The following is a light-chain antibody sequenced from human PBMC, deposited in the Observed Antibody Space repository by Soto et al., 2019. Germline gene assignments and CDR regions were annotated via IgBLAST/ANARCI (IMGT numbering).Light chain of an antibody. CDR2: GAS. V-gene: IGKV3-15*01. Sequence: EIVMTQSPATLSVSPGERATLSCRASQSVNSNLAWYQQKPGQTPSLLIYGASTRATGVPARFSGSGSGTEFILTIISLQYEDFAVYYCQQYNNWPPYTFGQGTKLEIK. CDR1: QSVNSN. CDR3: QQYNNWPPYT. J-gene: IGKJ2*01.